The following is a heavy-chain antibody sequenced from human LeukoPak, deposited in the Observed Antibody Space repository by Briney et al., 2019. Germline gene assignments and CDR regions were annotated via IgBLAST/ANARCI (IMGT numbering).Heavy chain of an antibody. CDR1: GFTFADYA. CDR3: AKDAYGAYDSSGYYYF. CDR2: ISWNSGSI. Sequence: PGRSLRLSCAASGFTFADYALHWVRQAPGKGLEWVSGISWNSGSIGYADSVKGRFTISRDNAKNSLYLQMNSLRAKDTALYYCAKDAYGAYDSSGYYYFRGQGTLVTVSS. D-gene: IGHD3-22*01. V-gene: IGHV3-9*01. J-gene: IGHJ1*01.